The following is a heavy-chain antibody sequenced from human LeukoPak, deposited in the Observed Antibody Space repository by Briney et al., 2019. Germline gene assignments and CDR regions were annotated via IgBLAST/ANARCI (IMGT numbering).Heavy chain of an antibody. CDR1: GYTFTSYG. J-gene: IGHJ4*02. V-gene: IGHV1-18*04. CDR2: ISAYNGNT. CDR3: ARGYSSGWYKGFDY. D-gene: IGHD6-19*01. Sequence: ASVKVSCKASGYTFTSYGISWVRQAPGQGLEWMGWISAYNGNTNYAQKLQGRVTMTTDTPTSTAYMELRSLRSDNTAVYYCARGYSSGWYKGFDYWGQGTLVTVSS.